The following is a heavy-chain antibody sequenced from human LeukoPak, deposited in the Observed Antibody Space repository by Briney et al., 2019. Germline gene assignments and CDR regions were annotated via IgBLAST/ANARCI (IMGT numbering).Heavy chain of an antibody. D-gene: IGHD6-13*01. CDR2: ISAYNGNT. V-gene: IGHV1-18*03. CDR3: ARDPGSQIAAAGKLDY. Sequence: ASVKVSCKASGYTFTSYGISWVRQAPGQGLEWMGWISAYNGNTNYAQKLQGRVTMTTDTSTSTAYMELRSLRSDDMAVYYCARDPGSQIAAAGKLDYWGQGTLVTVSS. CDR1: GYTFTSYG. J-gene: IGHJ4*02.